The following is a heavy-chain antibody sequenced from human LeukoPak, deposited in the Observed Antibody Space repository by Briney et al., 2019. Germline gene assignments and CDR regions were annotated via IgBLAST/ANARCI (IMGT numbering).Heavy chain of an antibody. J-gene: IGHJ4*02. CDR3: ARDTGYSSSWSDY. V-gene: IGHV1-18*01. CDR1: GYTFSNYV. D-gene: IGHD6-13*01. Sequence: ASLKVSCKASGYTFSNYVISWVRQAPGQGLQWMGWISGYNGNTNYAQNFQGRVTMTTETSATTAYMELRSLTSDDTAVYYCARDTGYSSSWSDYWGQGTLVTVSS. CDR2: ISGYNGNT.